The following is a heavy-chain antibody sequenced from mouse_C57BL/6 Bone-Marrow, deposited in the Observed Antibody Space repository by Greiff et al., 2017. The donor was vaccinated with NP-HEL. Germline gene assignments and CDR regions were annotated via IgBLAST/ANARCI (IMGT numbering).Heavy chain of an antibody. J-gene: IGHJ1*03. CDR2: IDPSDSYT. Sequence: QVQLQQPGAELVRPGTSVKLSCKASGYTFTSYWMHWVKQRPGQGLEWIGVIDPSDSYTNYNQKFKGKATLTVDTSSSTAYMQLSSLTSEDSAVDYCARSPPYWYFDVWGTGTTVTVSS. D-gene: IGHD6-1*01. CDR1: GYTFTSYW. CDR3: ARSPPYWYFDV. V-gene: IGHV1-59*01.